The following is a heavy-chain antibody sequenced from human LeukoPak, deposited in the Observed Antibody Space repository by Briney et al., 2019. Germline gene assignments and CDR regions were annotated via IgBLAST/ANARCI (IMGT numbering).Heavy chain of an antibody. J-gene: IGHJ3*02. Sequence: GGSLRLSCAASGFTFSSYGMHWVRQAPGKGLEWVAVISYDGSNKYYADSVKGRFTISRDNSKNTLYLQMNSLRAEDTAVYYCAREVGSGAFDIWGQGTMVTVSS. D-gene: IGHD6-19*01. CDR2: ISYDGSNK. V-gene: IGHV3-30*03. CDR3: AREVGSGAFDI. CDR1: GFTFSSYG.